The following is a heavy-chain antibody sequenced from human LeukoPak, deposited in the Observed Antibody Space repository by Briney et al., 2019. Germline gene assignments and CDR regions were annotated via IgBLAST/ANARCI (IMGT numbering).Heavy chain of an antibody. Sequence: PSETLSLTCAVYGGSFSGYYWSWIRQPPGKGLEWIGEINHSGSTNYNPSLKSRVTISVDTSKNQFSLKLSSVTAADTAVYYYARHSARRGSYPFGYWGQGTLVTVSS. D-gene: IGHD1-26*01. J-gene: IGHJ4*02. CDR1: GGSFSGYY. CDR2: INHSGST. V-gene: IGHV4-34*01. CDR3: ARHSARRGSYPFGY.